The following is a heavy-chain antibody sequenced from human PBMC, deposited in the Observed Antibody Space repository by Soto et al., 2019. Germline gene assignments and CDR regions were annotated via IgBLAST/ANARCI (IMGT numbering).Heavy chain of an antibody. J-gene: IGHJ4*02. Sequence: EVQLMESGGGLMQPGGSLRLSCAAAGFSVSTSHISWVRQAPGKGLEWVSVIYSGGATHYAVSVKGRLIISRDKSKNTVDLQMNSLRAEDTAVYYCVQTTGWPGFDFWGQGTLVTVSS. CDR1: GFSVSTSH. CDR3: VQTTGWPGFDF. D-gene: IGHD6-19*01. CDR2: IYSGGAT. V-gene: IGHV3-53*01.